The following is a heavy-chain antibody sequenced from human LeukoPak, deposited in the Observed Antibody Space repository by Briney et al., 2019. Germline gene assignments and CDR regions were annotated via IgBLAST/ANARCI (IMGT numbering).Heavy chain of an antibody. CDR3: TTGSGAMTIGH. Sequence: GGSLRLSCEASGFTFTNAWMSWVRQAPGKGLEWVGRINSKTYGGTTYYAAPVKGRFTISRDDSRNTQYLQMNGLKTEDTAVYYCTTGSGAMTIGHWGQGTQVTVSS. CDR2: INSKTYGGTT. CDR1: GFTFTNAW. D-gene: IGHD4/OR15-4a*01. V-gene: IGHV3-15*01. J-gene: IGHJ4*02.